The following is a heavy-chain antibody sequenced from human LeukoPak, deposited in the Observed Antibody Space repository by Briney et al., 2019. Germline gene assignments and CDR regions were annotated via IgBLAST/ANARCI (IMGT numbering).Heavy chain of an antibody. CDR3: ARISPRRYYYDSSGFYSEVWFDP. J-gene: IGHJ5*02. CDR2: INHSGST. Sequence: PSETLSLTCAVYGGSFSGYYWSWIRQPSGKGLEWIGEINHSGSTNYNPSLKSRVTISVDTSKNQFSLKLSSVTAADTAVYYCARISPRRYYYDSSGFYSEVWFDPWGQGTLVTVSS. V-gene: IGHV4-34*01. D-gene: IGHD3-22*01. CDR1: GGSFSGYY.